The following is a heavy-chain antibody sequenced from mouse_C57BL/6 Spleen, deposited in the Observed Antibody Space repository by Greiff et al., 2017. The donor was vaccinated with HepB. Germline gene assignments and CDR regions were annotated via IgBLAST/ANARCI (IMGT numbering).Heavy chain of an antibody. D-gene: IGHD2-1*01. V-gene: IGHV1-82*01. J-gene: IGHJ4*01. Sequence: VQLQQSGPELVKPGASVKISCKASGYAFSSSWMNWVKQRPGKGLEWIGRIYPGDGDTNYNGKFKGKATLTADKSSSTAYMQLSSLTSEDSAVYFCARSRGYGNYVGYYAMDYWGQRTSVTVSS. CDR2: IYPGDGDT. CDR1: GYAFSSSW. CDR3: ARSRGYGNYVGYYAMDY.